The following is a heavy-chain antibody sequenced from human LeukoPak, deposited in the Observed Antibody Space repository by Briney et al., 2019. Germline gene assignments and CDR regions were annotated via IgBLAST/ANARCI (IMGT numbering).Heavy chain of an antibody. CDR1: GYTFTGYY. V-gene: IGHV1-2*02. Sequence: ASVKVSCKASGYTFTGYYMHWVRQAPGQGFEWMGWINPNSGGTNYAQKFQGRVTMTRDTSISTAYMELSRLRSDDTAVYYCARLYSSSWYGGNWFDPWGQGTLVTVSS. CDR2: INPNSGGT. J-gene: IGHJ5*02. D-gene: IGHD6-13*01. CDR3: ARLYSSSWYGGNWFDP.